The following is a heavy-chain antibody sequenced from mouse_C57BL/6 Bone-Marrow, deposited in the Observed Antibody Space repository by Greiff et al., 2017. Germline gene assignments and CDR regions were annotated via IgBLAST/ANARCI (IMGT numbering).Heavy chain of an antibody. CDR2: IYPRSGNT. D-gene: IGHD3-3*01. CDR1: GYTFTSYG. J-gene: IGHJ4*01. CDR3: AREGLDSYARDY. Sequence: VQLQQSGAELARPGASVKLSCKASGYTFTSYGISWVKQRPGQGLEWIGEIYPRSGNTYYNEKFKGKATLTADKSSSTAYMELGSLTSEDSAVSVCAREGLDSYARDYWGQGTSVTVSS. V-gene: IGHV1-81*01.